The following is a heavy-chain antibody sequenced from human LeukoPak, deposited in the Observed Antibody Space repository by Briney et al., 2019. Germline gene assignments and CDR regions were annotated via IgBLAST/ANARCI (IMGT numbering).Heavy chain of an antibody. D-gene: IGHD6-19*01. CDR1: GYTFTGYY. J-gene: IGHJ5*02. CDR2: INPSSGGT. CDR3: ARSPAVAASSWFDP. V-gene: IGHV1-2*02. Sequence: ASVKVSCKASGYTFTGYYMHWVRQAPGQGLEWMGWINPSSGGTNYAQKFQGRVTMTRDTSISTAYMELSRLRSDDTAVYYCARSPAVAASSWFDPWGQGTLVTVSS.